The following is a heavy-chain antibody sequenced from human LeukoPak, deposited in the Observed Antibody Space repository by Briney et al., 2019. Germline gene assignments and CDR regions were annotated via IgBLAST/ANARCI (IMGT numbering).Heavy chain of an antibody. CDR1: GFTFDNYA. V-gene: IGHV3-43*02. J-gene: IGHJ4*02. D-gene: IGHD3-22*01. Sequence: PGGSVKLSCAASGFTFDNYAMHWVRQAPGEGLEWVSLIIGDGGSTYYADSVKGRFTISRDYSKNSLYLQMNSLRTEDTALYYCAKDSHLYYYDSSGYYLDYWRQGTLVTVSS. CDR3: AKDSHLYYYDSSGYYLDY. CDR2: IIGDGGST.